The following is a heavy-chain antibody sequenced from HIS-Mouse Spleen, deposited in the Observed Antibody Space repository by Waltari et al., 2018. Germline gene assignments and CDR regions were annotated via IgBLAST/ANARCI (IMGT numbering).Heavy chain of an antibody. J-gene: IGHJ2*01. Sequence: QLQLQESGPGLVKPSETLSLTCTVSGGSISSSSYYWGWIRQPPGKGLEWIGSIYYSGSTYYNPSLKGGRPISVATSKNQVSLKLSSVTAADTAVYYCAREIPYSSSWYDWYFDLWGRGTLVTVSS. V-gene: IGHV4-39*07. D-gene: IGHD6-13*01. CDR2: IYYSGST. CDR3: AREIPYSSSWYDWYFDL. CDR1: GGSISSSSYY.